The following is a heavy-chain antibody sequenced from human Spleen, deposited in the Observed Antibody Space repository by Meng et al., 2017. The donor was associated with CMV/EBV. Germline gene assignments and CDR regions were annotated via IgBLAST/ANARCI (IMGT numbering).Heavy chain of an antibody. J-gene: IGHJ4*02. D-gene: IGHD4-11*01. CDR2: ISHDGRDK. Sequence: SCAVSGFTFSHVAIHWVRQAPGRGLEWLTIISHDGRDKYYEDSVEGRFTISRDNTKNTLYLQMNSLRPEDTAVYYCAKHDYNNFLDYWGQGTLVTVSS. V-gene: IGHV3-30*18. CDR1: GFTFSHVA. CDR3: AKHDYNNFLDY.